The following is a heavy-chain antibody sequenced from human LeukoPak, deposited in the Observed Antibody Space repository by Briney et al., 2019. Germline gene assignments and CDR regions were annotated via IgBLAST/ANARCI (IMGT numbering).Heavy chain of an antibody. V-gene: IGHV4-39*07. Sequence: PSETLSLTCTVSGGSISSSSYYWGWIRQPPGTGLEWIGSIYYSGSTYYNPSLKSRATISVDTSKNQFSLKLSSVTAADTAVYYCARVLGSNDFWSGTAPYYYYYMDVWGKGTTVTVSS. CDR2: IYYSGST. J-gene: IGHJ6*03. CDR3: ARVLGSNDFWSGTAPYYYYYMDV. CDR1: GGSISSSSYY. D-gene: IGHD3-3*01.